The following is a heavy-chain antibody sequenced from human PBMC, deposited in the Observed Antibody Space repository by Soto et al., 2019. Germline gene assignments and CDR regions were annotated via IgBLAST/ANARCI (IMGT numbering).Heavy chain of an antibody. V-gene: IGHV3-66*01. CDR1: GFTVSSNY. CDR2: LYSGGST. CDR3: AREVSSGWYIDY. J-gene: IGHJ4*02. Sequence: GSLRLSCAASGFTVSSNYMNWVRQAPGKGLEWVSVLYSGGSTYYADSVKGRFTISRDNSKNTLYLQMNSLRAEDTAVYSCAREVSSGWYIDYWGQGTLVTVS. D-gene: IGHD6-19*01.